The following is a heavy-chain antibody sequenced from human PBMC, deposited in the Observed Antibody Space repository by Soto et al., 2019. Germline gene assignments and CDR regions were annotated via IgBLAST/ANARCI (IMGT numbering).Heavy chain of an antibody. D-gene: IGHD6-19*01. Sequence: PGGSLRLSCAPSGFTFSSYGMHWVRQAPGKGLEWVAVIWYDGTNKYYADSVKGRFTISRDNSKNTLYLQMNSLRAEDTAVYYCARDLGQWPLSYFDYWGQGTLVTVPQ. J-gene: IGHJ4*02. CDR1: GFTFSSYG. V-gene: IGHV3-33*01. CDR3: ARDLGQWPLSYFDY. CDR2: IWYDGTNK.